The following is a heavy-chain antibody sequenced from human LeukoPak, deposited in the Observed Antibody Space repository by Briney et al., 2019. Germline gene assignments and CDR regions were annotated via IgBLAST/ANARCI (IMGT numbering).Heavy chain of an antibody. V-gene: IGHV1-18*01. D-gene: IGHD1-7*01. CDR3: ARDGEGNSLYY. CDR2: ISAYNVNT. CDR1: GYTFTRYG. Sequence: ASVKVSCKASGYTFTRYGISWVRQAPGQGLEWRGWISAYNVNTNYAQKLQGRVTMTTDTSTSTAYVELRILRADATAVYFCARDGEGNSLYYWGQGTLVTVSS. J-gene: IGHJ4*01.